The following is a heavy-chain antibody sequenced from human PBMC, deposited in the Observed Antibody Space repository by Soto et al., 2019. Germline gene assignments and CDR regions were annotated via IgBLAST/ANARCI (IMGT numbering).Heavy chain of an antibody. CDR2: ISGGGGPT. J-gene: IGHJ6*02. CDR3: ASGPGAPPPHDYGMDV. D-gene: IGHD7-27*01. Sequence: EVQLLESGGGLVQPGGSLRLSCAASGFTFSSHVMNWVRQAPGTGLEWVAAISGGGGPTFYGDSVEGRFTMSRDNSQNTLFLQTNSLRAEDTAVYYCASGPGAPPPHDYGMDVWGQGTTVTVSS. V-gene: IGHV3-23*01. CDR1: GFTFSSHV.